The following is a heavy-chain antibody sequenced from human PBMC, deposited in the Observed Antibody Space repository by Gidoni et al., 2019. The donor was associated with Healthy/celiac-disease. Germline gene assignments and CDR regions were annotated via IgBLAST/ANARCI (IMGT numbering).Heavy chain of an antibody. V-gene: IGHV3-7*01. CDR3: ARDSYDFWSGHTLDY. J-gene: IGHJ4*02. D-gene: IGHD3-3*01. Sequence: EVQLVESGGGLVQPGGSLSLSCAASGFPFSRYVMSWVSQAPGMGLEWVANIKQDGSDKDYVDSVKGRFTIYRDNAKNSQYMQMNSLRAEDTAVYYCARDSYDFWSGHTLDYWGQGTLVTVSS. CDR2: IKQDGSDK. CDR1: GFPFSRYV.